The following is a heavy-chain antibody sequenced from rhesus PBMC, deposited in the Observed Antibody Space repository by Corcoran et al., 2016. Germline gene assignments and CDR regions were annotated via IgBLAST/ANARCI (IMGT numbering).Heavy chain of an antibody. J-gene: IGHJ4*01. CDR3: ARGSRYFDY. CDR2: IYGSSTIT. Sequence: QVQLQESGPGVVKPSETLSLTCAVSGGSISDSYRWSWIRQPPGKGLEWIGYIYGSSTITNYNPSLKSRVTISKDTSKNQFSLKLSSVTAADTAVYYCARGSRYFDYWGQGVLVTVSS. CDR1: GGSISDSYR. D-gene: IGHD2-39*01. V-gene: IGHV4S10*01.